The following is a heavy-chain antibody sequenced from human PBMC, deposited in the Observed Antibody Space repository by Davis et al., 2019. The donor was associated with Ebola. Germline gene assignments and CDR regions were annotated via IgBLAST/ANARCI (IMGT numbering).Heavy chain of an antibody. D-gene: IGHD3-22*01. CDR1: GGSISSGGYY. Sequence: SETLSLTCTVSGGSISSGGYYWSWNRQHPGKGLEWIGYIYYSGSTYYNLSLKSRVTISVDTSKNQFSLKLSSVTAADTAVYYCATTGRYYYDSSGYYVYYGMDVWGKGTTVTVSS. J-gene: IGHJ6*04. CDR3: ATTGRYYYDSSGYYVYYGMDV. V-gene: IGHV4-31*03. CDR2: IYYSGST.